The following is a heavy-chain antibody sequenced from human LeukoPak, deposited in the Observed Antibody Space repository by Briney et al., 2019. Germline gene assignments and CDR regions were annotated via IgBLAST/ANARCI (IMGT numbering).Heavy chain of an antibody. CDR3: ARSRLSSWYLDY. CDR2: MKGDGSEI. Sequence: GGSLRLSCVASGFIFSSHWMMWARQAPGKGLEWVANMKGDGSEIHYVDSVKGRFTISRDNARNSLFLQMNGLRPEDTAVYYCARSRLSSWYLDYWGQGTLVTVSS. J-gene: IGHJ4*02. CDR1: GFIFSSHW. V-gene: IGHV3-7*01. D-gene: IGHD6-13*01.